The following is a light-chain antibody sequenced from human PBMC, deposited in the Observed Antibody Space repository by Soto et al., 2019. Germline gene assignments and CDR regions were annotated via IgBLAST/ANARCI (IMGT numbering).Light chain of an antibody. CDR1: SSDVGGYNY. Sequence: QSVLAQPASVSGSPGQSITISCTGTSSDVGGYNYVSWYQQHPGKAPKLMIYEVSNRPSGVSNRFSGSKSGNTASLTVSGLQAEDEADYYCSSYTTTNTYVFGTGTKVTLL. J-gene: IGLJ1*01. V-gene: IGLV2-14*01. CDR2: EVS. CDR3: SSYTTTNTYV.